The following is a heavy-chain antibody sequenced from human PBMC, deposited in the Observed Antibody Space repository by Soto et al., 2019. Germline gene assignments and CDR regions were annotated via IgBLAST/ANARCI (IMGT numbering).Heavy chain of an antibody. CDR3: ASTSYYDSSGRFDY. Sequence: SETLSLTCTVSGDSISSGDYYWSWIRQHPGKGLEWIGYIYYSGSAYYNPSLKSRVTISVDTSKNQFSLKLSSVTAADTAVYYCASTSYYDSSGRFDYWGQGTLVTVSS. D-gene: IGHD3-22*01. V-gene: IGHV4-31*03. J-gene: IGHJ4*02. CDR1: GDSISSGDYY. CDR2: IYYSGSA.